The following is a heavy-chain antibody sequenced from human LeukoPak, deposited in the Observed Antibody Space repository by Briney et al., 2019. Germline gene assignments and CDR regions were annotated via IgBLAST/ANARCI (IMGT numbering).Heavy chain of an antibody. Sequence: GSVKVSCKASGYTFTSYYMHWVRQAPGQGLEWMGIINPSGGSTSYAQKFQGRVTMTRDTSTSTVYMELSSLRSEDTAVYYCARDRSGTGYFDLWGRGTLVTVSS. CDR3: ARDRSGTGYFDL. CDR2: INPSGGST. J-gene: IGHJ2*01. V-gene: IGHV1-46*01. CDR1: GYTFTSYY. D-gene: IGHD1-1*01.